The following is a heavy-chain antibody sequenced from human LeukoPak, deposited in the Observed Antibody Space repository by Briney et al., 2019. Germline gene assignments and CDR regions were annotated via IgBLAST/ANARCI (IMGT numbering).Heavy chain of an antibody. CDR1: GYSISSGYY. V-gene: IGHV4-38-2*02. CDR3: ARGGYSRYSHYYYMDV. J-gene: IGHJ6*03. D-gene: IGHD5-18*01. CDR2: IYHSGNT. Sequence: SETLSLTCTVSGYSISSGYYWGWIRPPPGKGLEWIGSIYHSGNTNYNPSLKSRVTISVDTSKNQFSLKLSSVTAADTAVYYCARGGYSRYSHYYYMDVWGKGTTVTVSS.